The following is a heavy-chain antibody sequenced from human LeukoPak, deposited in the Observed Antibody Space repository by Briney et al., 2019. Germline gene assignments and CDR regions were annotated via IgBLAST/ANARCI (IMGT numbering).Heavy chain of an antibody. Sequence: SETLSLTCAVYGGSFSGYYWSWIRQPPGKGLEWIGEINHSGSTNYNPSLKSRVTISVDTSKNQLSLKLSSVTAADTAVYYCARGDPLRYFDWLLRYDAFDIWGQGTMVTVSS. CDR2: INHSGST. CDR1: GGSFSGYY. J-gene: IGHJ3*02. V-gene: IGHV4-34*01. D-gene: IGHD3-9*01. CDR3: ARGDPLRYFDWLLRYDAFDI.